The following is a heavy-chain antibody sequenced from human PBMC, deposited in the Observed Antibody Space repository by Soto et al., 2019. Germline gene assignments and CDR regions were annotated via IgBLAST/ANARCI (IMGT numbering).Heavy chain of an antibody. CDR3: ARTYVTDVVVVPASKDYMDV. Sequence: QLQLQESGPGLVKPSETLSLTCTVSGGSISSSSSSWGWIRQPPGKGLEWLGIISYSGSTYYSPAPKVRVTISGDASKNLFPLKLSSWTAADTAWDYCARTYVTDVVVVPASKDYMDVLGKGTTVTVSS. CDR2: ISYSGST. J-gene: IGHJ6*03. V-gene: IGHV4-39*01. CDR1: GGSISSSSSS. D-gene: IGHD2-2*01.